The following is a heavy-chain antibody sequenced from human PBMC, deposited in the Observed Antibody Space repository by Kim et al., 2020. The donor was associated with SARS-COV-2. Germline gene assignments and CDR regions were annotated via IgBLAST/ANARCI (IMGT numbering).Heavy chain of an antibody. V-gene: IGHV3-23*01. CDR2: ISGSGGTT. CDR1: GFSFSSYA. D-gene: IGHD3-10*01. CDR3: AKAIMVQGAPSDY. Sequence: GGSLRLSCAASGFSFSSYAMSWVRQAPGKGLEWVSAISGSGGTTYYADSVKGRFTISRDNSKNTLFLQMNSLRAEDTAVYYCAKAIMVQGAPSDYWGQGTLVTVSS. J-gene: IGHJ4*02.